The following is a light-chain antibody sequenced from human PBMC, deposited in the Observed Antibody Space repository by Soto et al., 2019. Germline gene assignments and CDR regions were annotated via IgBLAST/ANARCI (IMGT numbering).Light chain of an antibody. J-gene: IGKJ1*01. V-gene: IGKV4-1*01. CDR3: QQYYTGWT. CDR2: WAS. Sequence: DFVMTQSPDSLAVSLGERATINCKSSKSLLYSSTNKNYLAWYQQKPGQPPKLLIYWASIRQSGVPDRFSGGGAGTDFTLTISSLQTEDVAVYYCQQYYTGWTTSQVTKVDI. CDR1: KSLLYSSTNKNY.